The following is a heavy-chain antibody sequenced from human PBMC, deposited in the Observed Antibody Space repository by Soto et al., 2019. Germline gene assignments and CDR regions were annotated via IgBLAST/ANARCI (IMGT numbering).Heavy chain of an antibody. D-gene: IGHD2-2*01. CDR1: GDSISANSAA. CDR3: ARGDQAFHI. V-gene: IGHV6-1*01. CDR2: TYYRSKWNN. J-gene: IGHJ3*02. Sequence: PSQTLSLTCAISGDSISANSAAWNRIRQSPSRGLEWLGRTYYRSKWNNNYAVSVKSRITINPDTSKNQFSLQLNSVTPEDTAVYYCARGDQAFHIWGQGTMVTVSS.